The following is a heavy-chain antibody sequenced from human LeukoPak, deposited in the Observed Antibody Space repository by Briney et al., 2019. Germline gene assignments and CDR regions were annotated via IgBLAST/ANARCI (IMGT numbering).Heavy chain of an antibody. V-gene: IGHV4-4*02. CDR2: IHHSGST. J-gene: IGHJ4*02. D-gene: IGHD3-10*01. Sequence: PSGTLSLTCAVSGDSISSSNWWSWVRQSPVKGLEWIAEIHHSGSTNCNPSLKSRVTISVDKSQNQFSLQMSSVTAADTAVYYCARVGVRGVITSFDFWGQGTPVTVSS. CDR3: ARVGVRGVITSFDF. CDR1: GDSISSSNW.